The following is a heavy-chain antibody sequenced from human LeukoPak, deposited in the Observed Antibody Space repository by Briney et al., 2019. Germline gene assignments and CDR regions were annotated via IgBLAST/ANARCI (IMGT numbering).Heavy chain of an antibody. V-gene: IGHV1-3*01. CDR2: IYAGNGNV. CDR1: GYTLSTYT. J-gene: IGHJ4*02. Sequence: ASVKVSCKASGYTLSTYTMHWLRQAPGQRPEWMGCIYAGNGNVKYSQNFQARVTITGDTSANTAYLELSSLRSEDTAVYYCARDQDYDSGSYLSYWGQGTLVTVSS. D-gene: IGHD3-10*01. CDR3: ARDQDYDSGSYLSY.